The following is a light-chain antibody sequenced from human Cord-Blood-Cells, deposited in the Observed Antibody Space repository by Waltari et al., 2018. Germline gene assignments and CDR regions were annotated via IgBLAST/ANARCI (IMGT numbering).Light chain of an antibody. CDR3: SSYTSSSTLV. V-gene: IGLV2-14*03. CDR1: SSDVGGYNY. Sequence: QSALTQPASVSGSPGQSITISCTGTSSDVGGYNYVSWYQHHPGKAPKLMTYDVSKRPSGVSNRFSGSKSGNTASLTISGLQAEDEADYYCSSYTSSSTLVFGGGTKLTVL. CDR2: DVS. J-gene: IGLJ2*01.